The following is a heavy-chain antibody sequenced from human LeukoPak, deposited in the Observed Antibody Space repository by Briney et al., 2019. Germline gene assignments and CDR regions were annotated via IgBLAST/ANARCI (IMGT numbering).Heavy chain of an antibody. CDR2: INPNSGGT. Sequence: ASVKVSCKASGYTFTGYYIHWVRQAPGQGLEWMGWINPNSGGTNYAQKFQGRVTMTRDTSISTAYMELRSLRSDDTAVYYCARDGRYNLNYADYWGQGTLVTVSS. CDR3: ARDGRYNLNYADY. CDR1: GYTFTGYY. V-gene: IGHV1-2*02. D-gene: IGHD1-20*01. J-gene: IGHJ4*02.